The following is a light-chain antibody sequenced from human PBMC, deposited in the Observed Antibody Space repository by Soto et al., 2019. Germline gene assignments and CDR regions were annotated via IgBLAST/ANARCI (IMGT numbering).Light chain of an antibody. CDR3: AAWDDSLSGVV. V-gene: IGLV1-47*01. CDR2: RNN. J-gene: IGLJ2*01. CDR1: SSNIGSNF. Sequence: QSVLTQPPSASGTPGQRVTISCSGSSSNIGSNFIYWYQQLPGTAPKLLIYRNNERPSGVPDRVSGSKSGTSASLAISGLRSEDEADYHWAAWDDSLSGVVFGVGTKVTVL.